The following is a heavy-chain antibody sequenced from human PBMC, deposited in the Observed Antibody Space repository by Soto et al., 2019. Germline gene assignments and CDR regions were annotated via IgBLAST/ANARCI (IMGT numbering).Heavy chain of an antibody. Sequence: QVQLQESGPGLAKPSETLSLTCTVSGGSISPYYWSWIRRPPGKGLEWIGYIYYSGKTNYNPSLKSRVTISVDTSKNQFSLKLNSVTAADTAVYYCARHGGGGIVSGTAAFNIWGQGTMVTVSS. CDR3: ARHGGGGIVSGTAAFNI. D-gene: IGHD6-19*01. V-gene: IGHV4-59*08. J-gene: IGHJ3*02. CDR2: IYYSGKT. CDR1: GGSISPYY.